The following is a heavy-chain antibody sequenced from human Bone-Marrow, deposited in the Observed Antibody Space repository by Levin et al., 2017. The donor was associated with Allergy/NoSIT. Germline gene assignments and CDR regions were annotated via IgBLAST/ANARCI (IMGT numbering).Heavy chain of an antibody. Sequence: SCAASGFTFSSYWMHWVRQAPGKGLVWVSRINSDGSSTSYADSVKGRFTISRDNAKNTLYLQMNSLRAEDTAVYYCARVEGIAPAGMDVWGQGTTVTVSS. V-gene: IGHV3-74*01. CDR2: INSDGSST. CDR1: GFTFSSYW. CDR3: ARVEGIAPAGMDV. J-gene: IGHJ6*02. D-gene: IGHD6-13*01.